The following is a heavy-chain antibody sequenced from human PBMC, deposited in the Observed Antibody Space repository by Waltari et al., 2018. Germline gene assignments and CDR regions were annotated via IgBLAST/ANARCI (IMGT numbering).Heavy chain of an antibody. CDR3: AREAYYDFWSGYLWYFDY. D-gene: IGHD3-3*01. CDR1: GFTFSSYS. CDR2: ISSSSSYI. J-gene: IGHJ4*02. Sequence: GGSLRLSCAASGFTFSSYSMNWVRQAPGKGLEWVSSISSSSSYIYYADSVKGRFTISRDNAKNSLYLQMNSLRAEDTAVYYCAREAYYDFWSGYLWYFDYWGQGTLVTVSS. V-gene: IGHV3-21*01.